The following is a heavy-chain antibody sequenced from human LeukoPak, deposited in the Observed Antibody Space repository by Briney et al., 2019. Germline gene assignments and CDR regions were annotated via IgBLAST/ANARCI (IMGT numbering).Heavy chain of an antibody. V-gene: IGHV3-21*01. CDR2: VSGTRTYI. J-gene: IGHJ4*02. CDR1: GFTFSDYT. CDR3: ARMSGYYDY. Sequence: GGSLRLSCAASGFTFSDYTRNWVRQAPGKGLEWVSSVSGTRTYIYYADSVKGRFTISRDNAKNSLYLQMNSLRAEDTAVYYCARMSGYYDYWGQGTLVTVSS.